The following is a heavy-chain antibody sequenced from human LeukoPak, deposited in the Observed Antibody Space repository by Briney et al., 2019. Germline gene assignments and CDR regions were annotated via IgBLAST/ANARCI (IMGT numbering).Heavy chain of an antibody. Sequence: ASVKVSCKASGYTFTSYGISWVRQAPGQGLEWMGWISAYNGNTNYAQKLQGRVTMTTDTSTSTAYMELRSLRSDDTAVYYCARHPDIVVVPVAITLDYWGQGTLVTVSS. D-gene: IGHD2-2*01. CDR3: ARHPDIVVVPVAITLDY. CDR1: GYTFTSYG. J-gene: IGHJ4*02. CDR2: ISAYNGNT. V-gene: IGHV1-18*01.